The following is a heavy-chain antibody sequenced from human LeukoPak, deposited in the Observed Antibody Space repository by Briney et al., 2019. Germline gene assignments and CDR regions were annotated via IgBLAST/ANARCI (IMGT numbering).Heavy chain of an antibody. D-gene: IGHD2-8*01. J-gene: IGHJ4*02. Sequence: ASVKVSCKASGGTLSSYAISWVRQAPGQGLEWMGGIIPIFGTANYAQKFQGRVTITADESTSTAYMELSSLRSEDTAVYYCASGPSGYCTNGVCYYFHYWGQGTLVTVSS. CDR3: ASGPSGYCTNGVCYYFHY. CDR1: GGTLSSYA. V-gene: IGHV1-69*13. CDR2: IIPIFGTA.